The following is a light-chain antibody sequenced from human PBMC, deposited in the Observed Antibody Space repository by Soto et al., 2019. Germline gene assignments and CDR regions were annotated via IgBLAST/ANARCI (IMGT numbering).Light chain of an antibody. Sequence: DIQMTQSPPSLSAYVGDRVTITCRASQSINNRLNWYQQRPGTAPKLRIYTASTLEGEVPSRFTGSGSGTDFTLTINSQQPEDFATYYCQQSYSIPMSFGPGNTVAIK. J-gene: IGKJ3*01. CDR2: TAS. CDR3: QQSYSIPMS. V-gene: IGKV1-39*01. CDR1: QSINNR.